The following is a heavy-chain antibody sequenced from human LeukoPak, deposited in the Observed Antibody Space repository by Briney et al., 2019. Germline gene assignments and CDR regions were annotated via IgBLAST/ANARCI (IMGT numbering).Heavy chain of an antibody. V-gene: IGHV4-34*01. CDR2: INHSGST. CDR1: GGSFSGYY. D-gene: IGHD3-10*01. Sequence: SETRSLTCAVYGGSFSGYYWSWIRQPPGKGLEWIGEINHSGSTNYNPSLKSRVTISVDTSKNQFSLKLSSVTAADTAVYYCARAITMVRGALSHDAFDIWGQGTMVTVSS. CDR3: ARAITMVRGALSHDAFDI. J-gene: IGHJ3*02.